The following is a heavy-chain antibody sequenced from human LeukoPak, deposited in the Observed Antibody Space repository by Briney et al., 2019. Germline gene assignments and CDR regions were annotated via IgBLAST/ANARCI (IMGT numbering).Heavy chain of an antibody. J-gene: IGHJ4*02. CDR1: GFTFSTYA. CDR2: TSGSGGST. D-gene: IGHD2-15*01. Sequence: PGGSLRLSCAASGFTFSTYAMSWVRQAPGKGLGWVSATSGSGGSTYYADSVKGRFTISRDNSKNTLYLQMNSLRAEDTAVYYCAKDQPRVVVAAAIDYWGQGTLVTVSS. CDR3: AKDQPRVVVAAAIDY. V-gene: IGHV3-23*01.